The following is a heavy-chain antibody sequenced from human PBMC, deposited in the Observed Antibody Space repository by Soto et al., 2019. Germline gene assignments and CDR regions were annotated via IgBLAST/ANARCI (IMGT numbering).Heavy chain of an antibody. CDR3: ARIAMVRGVSTTYYYYYMDV. J-gene: IGHJ6*03. CDR2: ISAYNGNT. Sequence: ASVKVSCKASGYTFTSYGISWVRQAPRQGLEWMGWISAYNGNTNYAQKLQGRVTMTTDTSTSTAYMELRSLRSDDTAVYYCARIAMVRGVSTTYYYYYMDVWGKGTTVTVSS. V-gene: IGHV1-18*01. D-gene: IGHD3-10*01. CDR1: GYTFTSYG.